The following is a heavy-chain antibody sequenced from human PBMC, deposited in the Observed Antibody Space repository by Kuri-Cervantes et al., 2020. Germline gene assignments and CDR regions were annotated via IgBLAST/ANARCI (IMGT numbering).Heavy chain of an antibody. J-gene: IGHJ2*01. V-gene: IGHV3-21*01. D-gene: IGHD1-26*01. CDR3: ARDTDWEDWYFDL. Sequence: GESLKISCAASGFTFSSYAMSWVRQAPGKGLEWVSSISSSSSYIYYADSVKGRFTISRDNAKNSLYLQMNSLRAEDTAVYYCARDTDWEDWYFDLWGRGTLVTVSS. CDR1: GFTFSSYA. CDR2: ISSSSSYI.